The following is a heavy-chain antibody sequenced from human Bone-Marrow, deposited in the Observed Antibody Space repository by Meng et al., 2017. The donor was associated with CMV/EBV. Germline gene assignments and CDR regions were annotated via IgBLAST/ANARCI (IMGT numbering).Heavy chain of an antibody. D-gene: IGHD3-3*01. Sequence: ASVKVSCKASGYTFTSYGISWVRQAPGQGLEWMGWISAYNGNTNYAQKLQGRVTMTTDTSTSTAYMELRSLRSDDTAVYYCARRHSDTIFGVAPLDYWGRGTLVTCSS. CDR2: ISAYNGNT. J-gene: IGHJ4*02. CDR1: GYTFTSYG. CDR3: ARRHSDTIFGVAPLDY. V-gene: IGHV1-18*01.